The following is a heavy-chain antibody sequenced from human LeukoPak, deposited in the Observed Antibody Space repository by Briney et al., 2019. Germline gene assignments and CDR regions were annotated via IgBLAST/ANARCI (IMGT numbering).Heavy chain of an antibody. CDR1: GFTFTGYY. Sequence: GASVKVSCKASGFTFTGYYIHWVRQAPGQGLEWMGIINPSGGSTSYAQKFQGRVTMTRDTSTSTVYMELNSLRSDDTAVYYCARGTDCVDYWGQGSLVTVSS. CDR3: ARGTDCVDY. CDR2: INPSGGST. J-gene: IGHJ4*02. V-gene: IGHV1-46*01. D-gene: IGHD3/OR15-3a*01.